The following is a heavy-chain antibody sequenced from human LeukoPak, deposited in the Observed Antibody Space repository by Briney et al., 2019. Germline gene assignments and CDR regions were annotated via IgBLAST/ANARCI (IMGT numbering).Heavy chain of an antibody. CDR2: FEPEDGET. CDR3: ATDISYESSGYQYFFYC. V-gene: IGHV1-24*01. Sequence: ASVKVSCKGSAYTLTELSMHWVRQAPGKGLEWMGGFEPEDGETIYAQKFQGRLTMTEDTSADTAYMELSSLRSEDTAVYYCATDISYESSGYQYFFYCGGQGTLVTVSS. CDR1: AYTLTELS. D-gene: IGHD3-22*01. J-gene: IGHJ4*02.